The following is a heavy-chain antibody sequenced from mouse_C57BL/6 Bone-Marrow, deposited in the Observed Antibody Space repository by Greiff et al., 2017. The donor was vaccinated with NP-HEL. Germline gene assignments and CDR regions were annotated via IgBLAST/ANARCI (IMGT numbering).Heavy chain of an antibody. Sequence: EVKLMESGPGLAKPSQTLSLTCSVTGYSITSDYWNWIRKFPGNKLEYMGYISYSGSTYYNPSLKSRISITRDTSKNQYYLQLNSVTTEDTATYYCARYKDYSNLYWYFDVWGTGTTVTVSS. V-gene: IGHV3-8*01. J-gene: IGHJ1*03. CDR1: GYSITSDY. D-gene: IGHD2-5*01. CDR2: ISYSGST. CDR3: ARYKDYSNLYWYFDV.